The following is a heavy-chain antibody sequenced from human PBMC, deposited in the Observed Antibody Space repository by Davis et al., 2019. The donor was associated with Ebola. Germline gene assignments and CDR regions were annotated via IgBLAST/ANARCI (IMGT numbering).Heavy chain of an antibody. CDR2: INPDGGIT. J-gene: IGHJ6*04. V-gene: IGHV3-74*01. CDR3: AKSGLSFGVVKYHYGMDV. CDR1: GFTFSNYW. D-gene: IGHD3-3*01. Sequence: PGGSLRLSCAASGFTFSNYWMHWVRQTPGQGLVWVSHINPDGGITTYADSVKGRFTISRDNAKNTLYLQMNSLRAEDTAVYYCAKSGLSFGVVKYHYGMDVWGKGTTVTVSS.